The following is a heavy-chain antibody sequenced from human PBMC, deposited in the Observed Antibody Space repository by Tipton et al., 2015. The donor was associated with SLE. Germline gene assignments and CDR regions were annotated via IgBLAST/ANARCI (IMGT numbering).Heavy chain of an antibody. J-gene: IGHJ2*01. CDR2: IYYTGST. Sequence: TLSLTCAVSGDSISRINWWSWVRQPPGKGLEWIGEIYYTGSTSYNPSLKSRVTISLDTSKNQFSLKLSSVTAADTAVYYCARARRGYCSSTSCYVYWYFDLWGRGTLVTVSS. CDR1: GDSISRINW. V-gene: IGHV4-4*02. D-gene: IGHD2-2*01. CDR3: ARARRGYCSSTSCYVYWYFDL.